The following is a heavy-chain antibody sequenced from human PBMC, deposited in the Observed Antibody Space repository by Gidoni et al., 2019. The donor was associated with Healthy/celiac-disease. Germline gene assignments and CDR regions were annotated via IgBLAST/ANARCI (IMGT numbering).Heavy chain of an antibody. CDR2: ISWNSGSI. J-gene: IGHJ4*02. Sequence: GESGGGLVQPGRSLRLSCAASGFTFDDYAMHWVRQAPGKGLEWVSGISWNSGSIDYADSVKGRFTISRDNAKNSLYLQMNSLRAEDTALYYCAKGEGYCSGGSCQDKKFDYWGQGTLVTVSS. CDR1: GFTFDDYA. D-gene: IGHD2-15*01. V-gene: IGHV3-9*01. CDR3: AKGEGYCSGGSCQDKKFDY.